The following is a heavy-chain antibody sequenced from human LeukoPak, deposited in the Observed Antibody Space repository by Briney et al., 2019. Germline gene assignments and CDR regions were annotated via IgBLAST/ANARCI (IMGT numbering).Heavy chain of an antibody. V-gene: IGHV1-2*02. CDR1: GYTFTGYY. CDR2: INPNSGGT. D-gene: IGHD2-15*01. J-gene: IGHJ4*02. CDR3: AREVVLAATGFDY. Sequence: ASVKVSCKASGYTFTGYYMNWVRQAPGQGLEWMGWINPNSGGTNYAQKFQGRVTMTRDTSISTAYMELSRLRSDDTAVYYCAREVVLAATGFDYWGQGTLVTVSS.